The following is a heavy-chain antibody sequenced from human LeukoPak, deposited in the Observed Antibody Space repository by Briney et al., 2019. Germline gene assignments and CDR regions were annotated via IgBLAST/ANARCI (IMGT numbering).Heavy chain of an antibody. V-gene: IGHV4-59*01. CDR2: IYYSGKT. CDR1: GGSISSYY. J-gene: IGHJ4*02. D-gene: IGHD4-17*01. CDR3: ARVEDDYGYYTIDY. Sequence: SETLSLTCTVSGGSISSYYWSWIRQPPGKGLEWIAYIYYSGKTNYNPSLKRRVSMAVDTSKNQFSLKLSSVTAADTAVYYCARVEDDYGYYTIDYWGQGTLVTVSS.